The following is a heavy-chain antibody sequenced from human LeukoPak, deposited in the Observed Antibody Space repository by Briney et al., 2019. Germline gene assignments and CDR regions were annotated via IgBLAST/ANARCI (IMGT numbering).Heavy chain of an antibody. D-gene: IGHD6-6*01. CDR1: GGSISGYY. CDR2: INHSGST. CDR3: ARRTRYSSSAFDY. V-gene: IGHV4-34*01. Sequence: SETLSLTCSVSGGSISGYYWSWIRQPPGKGLEWIGEINHSGSTNYNPSLKSRVTISVDTSKNQFSLKLSSVTAADTAVYYCARRTRYSSSAFDYWGQGTLVTVSS. J-gene: IGHJ4*02.